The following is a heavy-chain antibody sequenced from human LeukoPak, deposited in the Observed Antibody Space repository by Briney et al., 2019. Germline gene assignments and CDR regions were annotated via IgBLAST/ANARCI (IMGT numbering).Heavy chain of an antibody. Sequence: GGSLRLSCAASGFTFSSYSVNWVRQAPGKGLEWVSYISSSSSTIYYADSVKGRFTISRDNAKNSLYLQMNSLRAEDTAVYYCARARQGGVWFGESFFDYWGQGTLVTVSS. V-gene: IGHV3-48*01. CDR1: GFTFSSYS. CDR3: ARARQGGVWFGESFFDY. D-gene: IGHD3-10*01. CDR2: ISSSSSTI. J-gene: IGHJ4*02.